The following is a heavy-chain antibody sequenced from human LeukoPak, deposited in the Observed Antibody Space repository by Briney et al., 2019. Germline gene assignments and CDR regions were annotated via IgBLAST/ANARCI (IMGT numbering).Heavy chain of an antibody. V-gene: IGHV3-9*01. CDR2: ISWNSGSI. CDR1: GFTFSSYA. CDR3: AKDIDLYSSGWASFDY. D-gene: IGHD6-19*01. Sequence: PGGSLRLSCAASGFTFSSYAMHWVRQAPGKGLEWVSGISWNSGSIGYADSVKGRFTISRDNAKNSLYLQMNSLRAEDTALYYCAKDIDLYSSGWASFDYWGQGTLVTVSS. J-gene: IGHJ4*02.